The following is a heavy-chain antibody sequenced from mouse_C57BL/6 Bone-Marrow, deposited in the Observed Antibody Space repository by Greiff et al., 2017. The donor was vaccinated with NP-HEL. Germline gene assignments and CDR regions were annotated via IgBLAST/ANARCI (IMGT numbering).Heavy chain of an antibody. CDR1: GYSITSGYY. CDR2: ISYDGNN. V-gene: IGHV3-6*01. Sequence: EVQLVESGPGLVKPSQSLSLTCSVTGYSITSGYYWNWLRQFPGNKLELMGYISYDGNNNYHPSLKNRISITRDTSKNQFFLKLNAVTTEDTATYNCARQKYFDYWGQGTTLTVSS. J-gene: IGHJ2*01. CDR3: ARQKYFDY.